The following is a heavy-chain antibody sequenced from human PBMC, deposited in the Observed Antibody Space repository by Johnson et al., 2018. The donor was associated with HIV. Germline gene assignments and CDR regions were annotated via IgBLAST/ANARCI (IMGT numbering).Heavy chain of an antibody. V-gene: IGHV3-11*04. Sequence: QVQLVESGGGVVKPGRSLRLSCAASGFTFSDYYMSWIRQAPGKGLEWVSYISSSGSTIYYADSVKGRFTISRDNAKNSLYLQMNSLRAEDTAVYYCARARLYSTTWLDAFDLWGQGTMVTVSS. J-gene: IGHJ3*01. CDR1: GFTFSDYY. CDR3: ARARLYSTTWLDAFDL. D-gene: IGHD6-13*01. CDR2: ISSSGSTI.